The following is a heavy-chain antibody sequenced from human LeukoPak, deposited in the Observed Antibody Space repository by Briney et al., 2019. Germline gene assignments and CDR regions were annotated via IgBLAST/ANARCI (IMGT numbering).Heavy chain of an antibody. Sequence: PSETLSLTCTVSGGSISSSSYYWGWIRQPPGKGLEWIGSIYYSGSTYYNPSLKSRVTISVDTSKNQFSLKLSSVTAADTAVYYCARKNLSESYYYDILTGYYSLHCWGQGTLVTVSS. D-gene: IGHD3-9*01. J-gene: IGHJ4*02. V-gene: IGHV4-39*07. CDR1: GGSISSSSYY. CDR2: IYYSGST. CDR3: ARKNLSESYYYDILTGYYSLHC.